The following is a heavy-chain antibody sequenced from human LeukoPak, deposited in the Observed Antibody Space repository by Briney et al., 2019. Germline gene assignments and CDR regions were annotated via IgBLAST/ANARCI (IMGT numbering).Heavy chain of an antibody. D-gene: IGHD3-16*02. V-gene: IGHV3-30*02. CDR3: ARAKVWGSYRLDY. J-gene: IGHJ4*02. CDR2: IRYGGSNK. CDR1: GFTFSSYG. Sequence: GGSLRLSCAASGFTFSSYGMHWVCQAPGKGLEWMAFIRYGGSNKYYADSVKGRFTISRDNSKNTLYLQMNSLRAEDTAVYYCARAKVWGSYRLDYWGQGTLVTVSS.